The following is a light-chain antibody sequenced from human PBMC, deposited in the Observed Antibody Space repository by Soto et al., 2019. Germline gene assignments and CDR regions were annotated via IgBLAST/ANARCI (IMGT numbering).Light chain of an antibody. CDR1: RGISSW. CDR2: AAS. Sequence: DIQMTQSPSSLSASLGDRVTITCRPSRGISSWLAWYQQKPAKAPKSLIYAASTSQSGVPSRSTGSGSVTDVTLTISSLKPEDFATYYCQHYYSYPLTFGGRTKVDIK. J-gene: IGKJ4*01. CDR3: QHYYSYPLT. V-gene: IGKV1D-16*01.